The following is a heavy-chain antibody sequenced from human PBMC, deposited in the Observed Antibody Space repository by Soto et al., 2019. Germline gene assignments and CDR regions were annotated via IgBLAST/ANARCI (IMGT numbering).Heavy chain of an antibody. CDR3: AKGKATLVHYYGMDV. CDR1: GFTFSSYA. CDR2: ISGSGGST. Sequence: PGGSLRLSCAAPGFTFSSYAMSWVRQAPGKGLEWVSAISGSGGSTYYADSVKGRFTISRDNSKNTLYLQMNSLRAEDTAVYYCAKGKATLVHYYGMDVWGQGTTVTVSS. J-gene: IGHJ6*02. V-gene: IGHV3-23*01. D-gene: IGHD2-15*01.